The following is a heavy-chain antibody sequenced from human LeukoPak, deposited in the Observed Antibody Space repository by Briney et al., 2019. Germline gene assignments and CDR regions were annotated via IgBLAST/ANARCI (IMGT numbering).Heavy chain of an antibody. Sequence: GASVKVSCKASGYTFTSYYMHWVRQAPGQGLEWMGIINPSGGSTSYAQKFQGRVTMTRDTSTSTVYMELSSLRSEDTAVYYCARVGATSGYDYHYYGVDVWGKGTTVTVSS. CDR3: ARVGATSGYDYHYYGVDV. J-gene: IGHJ6*04. CDR2: INPSGGST. D-gene: IGHD5-12*01. CDR1: GYTFTSYY. V-gene: IGHV1-46*01.